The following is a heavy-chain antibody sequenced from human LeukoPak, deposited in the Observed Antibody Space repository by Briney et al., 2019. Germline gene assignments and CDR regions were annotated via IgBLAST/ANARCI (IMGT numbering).Heavy chain of an antibody. J-gene: IGHJ4*02. D-gene: IGHD3-3*01. CDR3: AREDQYDFWSGYYLPYYFDH. Sequence: SETLSLTCTVSGGSISSYYWSWIRQPAGKGLEWIGRIYTSGSTNYNPSLKSRVTMSVDTSKNQFSLKLSSVTAADTAVYYCAREDQYDFWSGYYLPYYFDHWGQGTLVTVSS. V-gene: IGHV4-4*07. CDR2: IYTSGST. CDR1: GGSISSYY.